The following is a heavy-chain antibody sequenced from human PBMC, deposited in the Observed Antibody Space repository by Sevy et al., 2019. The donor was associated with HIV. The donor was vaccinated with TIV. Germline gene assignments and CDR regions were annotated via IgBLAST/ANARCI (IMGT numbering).Heavy chain of an antibody. Sequence: GGSLRLSCAASGFTFSSYGMHWVRQAPGKGLEWVAVISYDGSNKYYAYSVKGRFTISRDNSKNTLYLQMNSLRPDDTAIYYCAKDRSGSWSVDYWGQGTLVTVSS. CDR2: ISYDGSNK. J-gene: IGHJ4*02. V-gene: IGHV3-30*18. CDR3: AKDRSGSWSVDY. D-gene: IGHD6-13*01. CDR1: GFTFSSYG.